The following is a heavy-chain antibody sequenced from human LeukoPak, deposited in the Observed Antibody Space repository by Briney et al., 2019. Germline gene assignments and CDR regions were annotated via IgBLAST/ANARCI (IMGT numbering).Heavy chain of an antibody. J-gene: IGHJ4*02. CDR2: INSDSGGI. CDR3: ARDTITVTTPYFDY. V-gene: IGHV1-2*02. CDR1: GYTFTDYY. D-gene: IGHD4-17*01. Sequence: ASVTVSFKASGYTFTDYYIDWVRQAPGQGLEWMGWINSDSGGINYAQKFQGRVTMTRDTSTSTAYMELSSLRSDDTAFYYCARDTITVTTPYFDYWGQGTLVTVPS.